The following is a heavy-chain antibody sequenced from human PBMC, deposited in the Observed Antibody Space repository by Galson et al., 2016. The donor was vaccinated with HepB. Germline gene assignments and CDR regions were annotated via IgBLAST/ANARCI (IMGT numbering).Heavy chain of an antibody. CDR1: EFTFGDYY. V-gene: IGHV3-11*05. J-gene: IGHJ4*02. Sequence: SLRLSCAASEFTFGDYYMGWIRQAPGKGLEWVSHISPSSGYSKYGDSVKGRFSISRDNANTSLYLQMNSLRVDDTAVYYCARDVRYGSIIPAAFDCWGQGILVTVSS. D-gene: IGHD2-2*01. CDR2: ISPSSGYS. CDR3: ARDVRYGSIIPAAFDC.